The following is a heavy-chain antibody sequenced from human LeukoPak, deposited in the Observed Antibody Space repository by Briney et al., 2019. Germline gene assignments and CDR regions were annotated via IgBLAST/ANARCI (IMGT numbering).Heavy chain of an antibody. CDR2: ISYDGSNK. CDR3: ARDNWGFDY. V-gene: IGHV3-30-3*01. Sequence: PGGSLRLSCAASGLTFSTYAMHWVRQAPHRGLEWVAVISYDGSNKYYADSVKGRFTISRDNSENKLYLQMDSLRTEDTAVYYCARDNWGFDYWGQGTLVTVSS. D-gene: IGHD7-27*01. CDR1: GLTFSTYA. J-gene: IGHJ4*02.